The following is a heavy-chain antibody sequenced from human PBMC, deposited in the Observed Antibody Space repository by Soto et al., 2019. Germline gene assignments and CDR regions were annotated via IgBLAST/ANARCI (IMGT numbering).Heavy chain of an antibody. D-gene: IGHD3-10*01. CDR1: GGSFSAYY. Sequence: PSETLSLTCAVYGGSFSAYYWSWIRQPPGKGLEWVSLISWDGGSTYYADSVKGRFTISRDNSKNSLYLQMNSLRAEDTALYYCAKDIGVFTIQAYYGMDVWGQGTTVTVSS. CDR3: AKDIGVFTIQAYYGMDV. V-gene: IGHV3-43D*04. J-gene: IGHJ6*02. CDR2: ISWDGGST.